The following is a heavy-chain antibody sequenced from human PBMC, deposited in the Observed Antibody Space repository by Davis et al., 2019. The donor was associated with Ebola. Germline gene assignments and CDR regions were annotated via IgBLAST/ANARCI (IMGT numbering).Heavy chain of an antibody. V-gene: IGHV3-74*01. CDR1: GFTFSNFW. Sequence: GESLKISCKASGFTFSNFWMHWFRQTPGKGPMWVSRIKTDGSVTDYADSVRGRFTISRDNAKNSLYLQMNSLRAEDTAVYYCARAPGIAAAGTLGYWGQGTLVTVSS. CDR2: IKTDGSVT. D-gene: IGHD6-13*01. CDR3: ARAPGIAAAGTLGY. J-gene: IGHJ4*02.